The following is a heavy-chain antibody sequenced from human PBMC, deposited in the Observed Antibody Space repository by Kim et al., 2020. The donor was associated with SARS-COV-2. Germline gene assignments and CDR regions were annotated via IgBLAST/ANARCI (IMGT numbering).Heavy chain of an antibody. J-gene: IGHJ2*01. CDR2: ITYDGSNK. CDR1: GFTFGSYG. Sequence: GGSLRLSCAASGFTFGSYGMHWVRQAPGKGLEWVAVITYDGSNKYYADSVKGRFTISRDNSKNTLYLQMNSLRAEDTAVYYCATDYYYGSGSYPVYLCVDLCGRGTLVTVSS. V-gene: IGHV3-30*03. D-gene: IGHD3-10*01. CDR3: ATDYYYGSGSYPVYLCVDL.